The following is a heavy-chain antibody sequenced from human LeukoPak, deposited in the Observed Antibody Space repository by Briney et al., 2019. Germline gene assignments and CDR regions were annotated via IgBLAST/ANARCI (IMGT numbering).Heavy chain of an antibody. CDR2: IYPGDSDT. V-gene: IGHV5-51*01. Sequence: PGESLKISCKGSGYSFTSYWIGWVRQMPGKGLEWMGIIYPGDSDTRYSPSFQGQVTISADKSISTAYLQWSSLKASDTAMYYCARIPRRNYYDSIVFGDDAFDIWGQGTMVTVSS. CDR1: GYSFTSYW. J-gene: IGHJ3*02. D-gene: IGHD3-22*01. CDR3: ARIPRRNYYDSIVFGDDAFDI.